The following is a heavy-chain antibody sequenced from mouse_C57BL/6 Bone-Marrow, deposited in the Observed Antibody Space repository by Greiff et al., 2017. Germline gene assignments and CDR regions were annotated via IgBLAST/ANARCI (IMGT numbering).Heavy chain of an antibody. CDR3: ARAYYYGSWFAY. D-gene: IGHD1-1*01. V-gene: IGHV5-6*01. Sequence: EVMLVESGGDLVKPGGSLKLSCAASGFTFSSYGMSWVRQTPDKRLEWVATISSGGSYTYYPDSVKGRFTISRDNAKNTLYLLMSSLKSEDTAMYYCARAYYYGSWFAYWGQGTLVTVSA. CDR2: ISSGGSYT. CDR1: GFTFSSYG. J-gene: IGHJ3*01.